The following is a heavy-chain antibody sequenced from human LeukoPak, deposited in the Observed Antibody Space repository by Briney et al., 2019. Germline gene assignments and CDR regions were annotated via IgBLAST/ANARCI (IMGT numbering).Heavy chain of an antibody. J-gene: IGHJ2*01. V-gene: IGHV4-59*01. CDR1: GGSISSYY. D-gene: IGHD1-26*01. Sequence: PSETLSLTCTVSGGSISSYYWSWLRQPPGKGLEWIGYIYYSGSTNYNPSLKSRVTISVDTSKNQFSLKLSSVTATDTAGDYCARGVGATYDLWGRSTPGTVSS. CDR2: IYYSGST. CDR3: ARGVGATYDL.